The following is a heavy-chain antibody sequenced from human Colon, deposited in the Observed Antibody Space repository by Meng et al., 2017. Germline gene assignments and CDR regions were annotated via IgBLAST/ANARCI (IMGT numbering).Heavy chain of an antibody. CDR1: GVSISSAIW. D-gene: IGHD1-26*01. CDR2: IFQSGST. Sequence: VQLQESGPGLVKPSGTLSLTCAVSGVSISSAIWWGWVRQPPGKGLEWIGEIFQSGSTNYNPSLKSRVTISGDTSNKQFSLKLTSVTAADTAVYYCARSPYSGSALPFFDYWGQGSLVTVSS. CDR3: ARSPYSGSALPFFDY. V-gene: IGHV4-4*02. J-gene: IGHJ4*02.